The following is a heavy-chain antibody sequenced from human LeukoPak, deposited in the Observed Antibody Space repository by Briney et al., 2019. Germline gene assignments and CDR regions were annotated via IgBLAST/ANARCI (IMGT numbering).Heavy chain of an antibody. J-gene: IGHJ6*02. Sequence: GGSLRLSCAASGFTVSSNYMSWVRQAPGKGLEWVSVIYSGGSTYYADSVKGRFTISRHNSKNTLCLQMNSLRAEDTAVYYCAGGLDWSFGGGYGMDVWGQGTTVTVSS. CDR3: AGGLDWSFGGGYGMDV. CDR1: GFTVSSNY. V-gene: IGHV3-53*04. D-gene: IGHD3-16*01. CDR2: IYSGGST.